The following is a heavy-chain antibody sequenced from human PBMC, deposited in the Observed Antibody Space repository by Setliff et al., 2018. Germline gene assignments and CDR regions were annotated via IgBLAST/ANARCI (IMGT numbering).Heavy chain of an antibody. CDR3: ARGGPRVEDAFDI. V-gene: IGHV4-59*01. CDR1: GGSISSYY. CDR2: IYYSGST. D-gene: IGHD2-15*01. J-gene: IGHJ3*02. Sequence: SETLSLTCTVSGGSISSYYWSWIRQPPGKGLEWIGYIYYSGSTNYNPALKSRVTISVDTSKNQFSLKLSSVTAADTAVYYCARGGPRVEDAFDIWGQGTMVTVSS.